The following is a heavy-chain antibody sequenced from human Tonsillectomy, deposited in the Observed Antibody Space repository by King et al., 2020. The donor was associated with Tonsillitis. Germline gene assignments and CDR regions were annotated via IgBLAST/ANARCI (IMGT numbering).Heavy chain of an antibody. CDR3: ATDSMNTPGQ. CDR1: GGIFSSYA. D-gene: IGHD2-15*01. CDR2: IIPLFGTP. J-gene: IGHJ4*02. V-gene: IGHV1-69*01. Sequence: QLVQSGAEVKNPGSSVKVSCKSSGGIFSSYAFSWVRQAPRQGLEWMGGIIPLFGTPHYAQKFQGRVTITANASTSTAYMELSSLRSEDTAVYYCATDSMNTPGQWGQGTLVSVPS.